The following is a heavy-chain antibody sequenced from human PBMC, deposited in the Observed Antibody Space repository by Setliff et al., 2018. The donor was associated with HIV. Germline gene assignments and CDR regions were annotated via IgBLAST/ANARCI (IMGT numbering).Heavy chain of an antibody. Sequence: GASVKVSCKASGYTFTGYYIHCLRQAPGQGLQWMGRINPKTGDTDYAQNFQGRVTLTTDTSINTAYMELHRLTSDDTAVYFCARGRVRAAAVTGLDWFDFWGQGSLVTVS. D-gene: IGHD6-13*01. J-gene: IGHJ5*01. CDR1: GYTFTGYY. CDR2: INPKTGDT. CDR3: ARGRVRAAAVTGLDWFDF. V-gene: IGHV1-2*06.